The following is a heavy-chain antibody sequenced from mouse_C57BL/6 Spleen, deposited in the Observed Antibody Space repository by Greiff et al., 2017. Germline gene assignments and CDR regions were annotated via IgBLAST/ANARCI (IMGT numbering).Heavy chain of an antibody. J-gene: IGHJ1*03. Sequence: EVQLVESGEGLVKPGGSLKLSCAASGFTFSSYAMSWVRQTPEKRLEWVAYISSGGDYIYYADTVKGRFTISRDNARNTLYLQMSSLKSEDTAMYYCTRGAYFSKGGYFDVWGTGTTVTVSS. CDR3: TRGAYFSKGGYFDV. D-gene: IGHD2-5*01. V-gene: IGHV5-9-1*02. CDR2: ISSGGDYI. CDR1: GFTFSSYA.